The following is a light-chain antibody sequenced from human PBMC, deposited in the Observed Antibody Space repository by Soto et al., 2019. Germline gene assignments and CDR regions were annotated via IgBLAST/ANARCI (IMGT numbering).Light chain of an antibody. CDR3: QQYYHWRT. CDR1: QDIGTK. CDR2: DVS. Sequence: EIVMTQSPAILSVSPGERGTLSCRASQDIGTKLAWYQQKPGQAPSLLMYDVSTRASAAPARFSGSGSGSEFTLTISSLQSEDFAIYFCQQYYHWRTFGQGTK. V-gene: IGKV3-15*01. J-gene: IGKJ1*01.